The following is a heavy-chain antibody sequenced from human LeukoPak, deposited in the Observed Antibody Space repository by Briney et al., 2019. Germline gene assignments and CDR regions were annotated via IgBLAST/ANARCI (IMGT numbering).Heavy chain of an antibody. D-gene: IGHD3-10*01. CDR2: IKDKTYGVTT. V-gene: IGHV3-15*01. CDR3: TTDRFGYYGSGSYPDY. CDR1: GLTFSNAW. Sequence: GGSLRLSCATSGLTFSNAWMSWVRQAPGKGRDCVGRIKDKTYGVTTDYAAHVKGRFPISRDNSKNTLYLQMNSLKTEDTAVYYCTTDRFGYYGSGSYPDYWGQGTLVTVSS. J-gene: IGHJ4*02.